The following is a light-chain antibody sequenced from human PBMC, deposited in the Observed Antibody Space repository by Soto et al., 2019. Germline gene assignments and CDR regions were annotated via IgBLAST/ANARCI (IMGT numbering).Light chain of an antibody. V-gene: IGLV1-40*01. CDR3: QSYDSSLSGVV. CDR1: SSNIGAGYD. CDR2: GNS. J-gene: IGLJ2*01. Sequence: QSVLTQPPSVSVAPGQRVTISFTGSSSNIGAGYDVHWYQQLPGTAPKLLIYGNSNRPSGVPDRFSGSKSGTSASLAIAGLQAEDEADYYCQSYDSSLSGVVFGGGTKLTVL.